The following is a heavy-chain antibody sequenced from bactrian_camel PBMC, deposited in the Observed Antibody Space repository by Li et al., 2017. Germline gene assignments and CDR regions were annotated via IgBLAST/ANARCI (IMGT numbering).Heavy chain of an antibody. J-gene: IGHJ4*01. CDR3: AADPGSRTSCLAQSLYKY. CDR1: GYTYNRNC. CDR2: IFGDTRLT. Sequence: HVQLVESGGGSVQAGGSLRLSCAASGYTYNRNCMAWFRQAPGKEREGVACIFGDTRLTYYSNSVKGRVTVSQDHAKNTLYLQIRTLQPEDTARYFCAADPGSRTSCLAQSLYKYWGQGTQVTVS. D-gene: IGHD5*01. V-gene: IGHV3S6*01.